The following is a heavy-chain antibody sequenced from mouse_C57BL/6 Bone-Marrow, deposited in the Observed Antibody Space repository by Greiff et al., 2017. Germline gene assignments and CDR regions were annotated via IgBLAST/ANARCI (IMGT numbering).Heavy chain of an antibody. J-gene: IGHJ4*01. CDR3: ASQVLYAMDY. Sequence: EVMLVESGGGLVQPGESLKLSCESNEYAFPSHDMSWVRKTPEKRLELVAAINSDGGSTSYPDTMERRFIISRDNAKKTLYLQMSSLWAEDTALYYCASQVLYAMDYWGQGTSVTVSA. V-gene: IGHV5-2*03. CDR1: EYAFPSHD. CDR2: INSDGGST.